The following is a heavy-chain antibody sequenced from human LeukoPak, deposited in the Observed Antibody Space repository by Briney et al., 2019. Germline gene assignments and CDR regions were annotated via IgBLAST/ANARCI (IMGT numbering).Heavy chain of an antibody. J-gene: IGHJ4*02. CDR3: AKHVSGSLFYFDY. CDR2: ISGTGYNT. CDR1: GFTFRNCA. Sequence: PGGSLRLSCAASGFTFRNCAMSWVRQAPGKGLEWVSGISGTGYNTYYADSVKGRFTICRDNSKNTLYLQMNSLGAEDTAVYYCAKHVSGSLFYFDYWGQRTLVTVSS. V-gene: IGHV3-23*01. D-gene: IGHD3-10*01.